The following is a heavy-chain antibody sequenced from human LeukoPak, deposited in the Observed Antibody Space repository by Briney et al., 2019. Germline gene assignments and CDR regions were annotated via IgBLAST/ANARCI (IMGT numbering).Heavy chain of an antibody. J-gene: IGHJ6*02. CDR3: AKEEPPRQSGYYGMDV. CDR1: EFTFSNYA. Sequence: PGGSLRLSCAASEFTFSNYAMNWVRQAPGKGLEWVSAISGSGGSTYYADSVKGRFTISRDNAKNSLYLQMNSLRAEDTALYYCAKEEPPRQSGYYGMDVWGQGTTVTVSS. V-gene: IGHV3-23*01. D-gene: IGHD3-10*01. CDR2: ISGSGGST.